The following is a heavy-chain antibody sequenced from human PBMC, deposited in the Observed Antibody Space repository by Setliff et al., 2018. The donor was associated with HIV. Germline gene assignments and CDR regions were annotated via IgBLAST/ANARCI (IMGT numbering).Heavy chain of an antibody. CDR3: ARGSKYDGEPDFDY. Sequence: ASVKVSCKAFGYTFTTHYIHWVRQAPGQGLEWMGMIKPGGGSASYAQKFQGRVTMTSETSTSTVYMELSRLRSEDTAMYYCARGSKYDGEPDFDYWGQGTLVTVSS. V-gene: IGHV1-46*01. D-gene: IGHD2-21*01. J-gene: IGHJ4*02. CDR2: IKPGGGSA. CDR1: GYTFTTHY.